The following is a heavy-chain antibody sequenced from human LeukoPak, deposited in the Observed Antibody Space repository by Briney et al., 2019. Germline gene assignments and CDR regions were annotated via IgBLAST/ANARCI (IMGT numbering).Heavy chain of an antibody. CDR1: GGTFSSYA. J-gene: IGHJ4*02. CDR2: IIPIFGTA. D-gene: IGHD3-22*01. V-gene: IGHV1-69*13. CDR3: ARGLPEYDSSGYWGDYFDY. Sequence: SVKVSCKASGGTFSSYAISWVRQAPGQGLEWMGGIIPIFGTANYAQKFQGRVTITADESTSTAYMELSSLRSEDTAVYYCARGLPEYDSSGYWGDYFDYWGQGTLVTVSS.